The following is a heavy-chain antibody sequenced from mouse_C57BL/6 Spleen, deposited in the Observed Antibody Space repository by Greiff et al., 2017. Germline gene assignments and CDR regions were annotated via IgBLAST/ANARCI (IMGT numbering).Heavy chain of an antibody. J-gene: IGHJ2*01. CDR1: GFTFSDYY. V-gene: IGHV5-12*01. CDR2: ISNGGGST. CDR3: TRHDEGGYFDY. Sequence: EVKLLESGGGFVQPGGSLKLSCAASGFTFSDYYMYWVRQTPEKRLEWVAYISNGGGSTYSPYTVNGRFTISRDNAKNTLYLQMSRLKSDDTAMYYCTRHDEGGYFDYWGQGTTLTVSS.